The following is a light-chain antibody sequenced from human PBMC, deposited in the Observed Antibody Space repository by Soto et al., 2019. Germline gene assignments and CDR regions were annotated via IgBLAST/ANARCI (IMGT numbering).Light chain of an antibody. J-gene: IGKJ1*01. V-gene: IGKV1-5*03. CDR2: KAS. Sequence: DIQMTQSPSTLSGSVGDRVTITCRASQTISSWLAWYQQKPGKAPKLLIYKASTLKSGGPSRFSGSGSGTEFTRTISSLQPDDFATDYCQHYKSYAEACGQGTKVELK. CDR3: QHYKSYAEA. CDR1: QTISSW.